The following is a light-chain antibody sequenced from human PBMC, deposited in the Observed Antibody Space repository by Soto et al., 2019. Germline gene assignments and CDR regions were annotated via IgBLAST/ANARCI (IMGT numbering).Light chain of an antibody. CDR3: SSYTRSSTGVV. CDR1: SSDVGGYNY. J-gene: IGLJ2*01. Sequence: QSALTQPASVSGSPGQSITISCTGTSSDVGGYNYVSWYQHHPGKAPKLMIYDVSNRPSGVSYRFSGSKSGNTASLTISGLQAEDEADYYCSSYTRSSTGVVFGGGTQLTVL. V-gene: IGLV2-14*03. CDR2: DVS.